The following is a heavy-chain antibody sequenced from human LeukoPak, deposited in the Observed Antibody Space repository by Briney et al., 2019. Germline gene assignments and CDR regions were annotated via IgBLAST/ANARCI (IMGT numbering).Heavy chain of an antibody. CDR1: GFTFDDYA. CDR2: ISGDGGST. Sequence: GGSLRLSCAASGFTFDDYAMHWVRQAPGKGLEWVSLISGDGGSTYYADSVKGRFTISGDNSKNSLYLQMNSLRTEDTALYYCAKADCSSTSCFVVDYWGQGTLVTVSS. V-gene: IGHV3-43*02. J-gene: IGHJ4*02. D-gene: IGHD2-2*01. CDR3: AKADCSSTSCFVVDY.